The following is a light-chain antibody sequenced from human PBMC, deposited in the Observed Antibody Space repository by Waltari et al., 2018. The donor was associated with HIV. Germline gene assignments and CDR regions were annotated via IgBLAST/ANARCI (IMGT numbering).Light chain of an antibody. Sequence: EIVMTQSPATLSVSPGERATLHCRASQSVSSNLAWYQQQPGQAPRLLIYGASTRATGIPVRFSGSGSGTEFTLTISSLQSEDFAVYYCQQYNNWPPLMYTFGQGTKLEIK. V-gene: IGKV3-15*01. CDR2: GAS. CDR1: QSVSSN. CDR3: QQYNNWPPLMYT. J-gene: IGKJ2*01.